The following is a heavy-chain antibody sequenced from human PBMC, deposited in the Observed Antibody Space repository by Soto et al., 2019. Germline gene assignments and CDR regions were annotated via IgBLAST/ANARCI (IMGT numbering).Heavy chain of an antibody. D-gene: IGHD6-19*01. CDR3: AKDHLLTYSSSDY. CDR2: ISGGGGST. Sequence: PGGSLRLSCAASGLAFSNAWRNWVRKAPGKGLEWVAAISGGGGSTYYADSVKGRFTSSRDKSKITLYLQMNSLRAEDTAVYYCAKDHLLTYSSSDYWGQGTLVTVSS. V-gene: IGHV3-23*01. CDR1: GLAFSNA. J-gene: IGHJ4*02.